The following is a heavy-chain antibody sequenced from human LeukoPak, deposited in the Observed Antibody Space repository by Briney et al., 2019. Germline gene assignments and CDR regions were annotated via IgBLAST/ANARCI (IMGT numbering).Heavy chain of an antibody. CDR3: ARVLGGSSSFLFDY. D-gene: IGHD6-6*01. J-gene: IGHJ4*02. CDR2: IYAGGSL. V-gene: IGHV3-53*01. Sequence: GGSLRLSCTASGFTVSSNYMSWVRQAPGKGLEWVSIIYAGGSLYYADSVKGRFTISRDNSKNTVYLQMNSLRAEDTAVYYCARVLGGSSSFLFDYWGQGTLVTVSS. CDR1: GFTVSSNY.